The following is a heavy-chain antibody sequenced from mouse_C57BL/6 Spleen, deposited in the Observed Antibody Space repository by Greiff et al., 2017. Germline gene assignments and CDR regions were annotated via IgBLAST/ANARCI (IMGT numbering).Heavy chain of an antibody. CDR2: IWSGGST. Sequence: VKLVESGPGLVQPSQSLSITCTVSGFSLTSYGVHWVRQPPGKGLEWLGVIWSGGSTDYNAAFISRLSISKDTSKSQVFFKMNSLQADDTAIYYCAKEGPNWDPFDYWGQGTTLTVSS. D-gene: IGHD4-1*01. J-gene: IGHJ2*01. CDR3: AKEGPNWDPFDY. CDR1: GFSLTSYG. V-gene: IGHV2-4*01.